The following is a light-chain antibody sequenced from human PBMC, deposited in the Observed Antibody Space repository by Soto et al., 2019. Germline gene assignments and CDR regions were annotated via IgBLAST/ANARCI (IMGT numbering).Light chain of an antibody. CDR3: QHYNSYSEA. J-gene: IGKJ1*01. Sequence: DIQLTQSPSFLSASVGDRVTITCRASQGISSYLALYQQKPGKAPKLLIYDASNLESGVPSRFSGSGSGTEFTLTISSLQPDDFATYYCQHYNSYSEAFGQGTKVDIK. CDR1: QGISSY. CDR2: DAS. V-gene: IGKV1-9*01.